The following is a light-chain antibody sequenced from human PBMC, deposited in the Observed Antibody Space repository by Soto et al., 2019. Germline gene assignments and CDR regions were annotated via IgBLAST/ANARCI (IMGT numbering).Light chain of an antibody. CDR3: QQYNNWSPT. V-gene: IGKV3-15*01. J-gene: IGKJ4*01. Sequence: EILVTQSPSTLSGSAGERATLSCRASQTVSSNLAWYQQKPGQAPKLLIYAASTRESGIPARFSGSGSGTEFTLTISGLQPEDSAAYYCQQYNNWSPTFGGGTKVDIK. CDR1: QTVSSN. CDR2: AAS.